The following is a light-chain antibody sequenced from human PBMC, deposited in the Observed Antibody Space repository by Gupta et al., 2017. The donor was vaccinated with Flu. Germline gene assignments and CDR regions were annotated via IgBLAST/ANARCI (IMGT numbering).Light chain of an antibody. J-gene: IGKJ1*01. CDR1: HSVITY. V-gene: IGKV3-15*01. CDR3: NLYEAWPRT. Sequence: IVMTQSPATLSMSPGELATLSCRASHSVITYLAWYQHKPGQAPRLLIYGGSNRAPGIPARFSGSGSGTEFTLSISSMQSEDFAVYYCNLYEAWPRTFGHGTKVEIK. CDR2: GGS.